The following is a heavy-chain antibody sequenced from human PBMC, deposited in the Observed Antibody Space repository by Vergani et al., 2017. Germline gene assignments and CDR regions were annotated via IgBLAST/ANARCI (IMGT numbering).Heavy chain of an antibody. CDR2: IYHSGST. D-gene: IGHD1-20*01. Sequence: QVQLQESGPGLVKPSGTLSLTCAVSGGSISSSNWWSWVRQPPGKGLEWIGEIYHSGSTHYNPSLKSRVTISVDKSKNQFSLKLSSVTAADTAVYYCARFLTGTTIYYYYSMDVWGQGTTVTVSS. CDR3: ARFLTGTTIYYYYSMDV. V-gene: IGHV4-4*02. CDR1: GGSISSSNW. J-gene: IGHJ6*02.